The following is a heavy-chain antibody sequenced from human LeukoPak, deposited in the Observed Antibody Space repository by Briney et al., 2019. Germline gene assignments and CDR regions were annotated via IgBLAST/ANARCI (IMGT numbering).Heavy chain of an antibody. CDR3: ARSHIVAVTGFAFDI. CDR1: GGSISSSSYY. Sequence: PSETLSLTCTVSGGSISSSSYYWGWIRPPPGKGLEWIGSIYYSGSTYYNPSLKSRVTITVDTSKNQFSLKLSSVTAADTTVYYCARSHIVAVTGFAFDIWGQGTLVTVSS. CDR2: IYYSGST. D-gene: IGHD2-21*02. V-gene: IGHV4-39*01. J-gene: IGHJ3*02.